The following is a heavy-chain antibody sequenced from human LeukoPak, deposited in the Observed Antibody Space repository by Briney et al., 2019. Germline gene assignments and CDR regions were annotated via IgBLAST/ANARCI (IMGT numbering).Heavy chain of an antibody. CDR2: ISDIGST. J-gene: IGHJ4*02. D-gene: IGHD2/OR15-2a*01. Sequence: PSETLSLTCTVSGGSISSYYWSWIRQPAGKGLEWIAYISDIGSTNYNPSLKSRVTISLDTSKNQFSLKLSSVTAADTAVYYCAGHHPRNTVDFWGQGTLVTVSS. V-gene: IGHV4-59*08. CDR1: GGSISSYY. CDR3: AGHHPRNTVDF.